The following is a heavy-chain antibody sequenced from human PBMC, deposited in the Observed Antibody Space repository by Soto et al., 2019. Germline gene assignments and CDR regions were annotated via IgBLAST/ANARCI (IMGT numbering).Heavy chain of an antibody. J-gene: IGHJ4*02. CDR2: ISGSGGST. D-gene: IGHD4-17*01. Sequence: GGSLRLSCAASGFTFSSYAMSWVRQAPGKGLEWVSAISGSGGSTYYADSVKGRFTISRDNSKNTLYLQMNSLRAEDTAVYYCAKGVLLVTTSEYYFDYWGQGTLVTVSS. CDR3: AKGVLLVTTSEYYFDY. V-gene: IGHV3-23*01. CDR1: GFTFSSYA.